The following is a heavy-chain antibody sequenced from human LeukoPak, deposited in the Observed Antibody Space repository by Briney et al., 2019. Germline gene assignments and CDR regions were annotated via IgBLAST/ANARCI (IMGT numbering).Heavy chain of an antibody. J-gene: IGHJ4*02. CDR2: IYGGGST. D-gene: IGHD4-17*01. Sequence: PGGSLRLSCAASGFTVSNNFMSWVRQAPGKGLEWVSVIYGGGSTYYADSVKGRFIISRDNSKNTLYLQMNSLRADDTAVYYCARGFSEDYGDYFDYWGQGTLVTVSS. CDR1: GFTVSNNF. V-gene: IGHV3-53*01. CDR3: ARGFSEDYGDYFDY.